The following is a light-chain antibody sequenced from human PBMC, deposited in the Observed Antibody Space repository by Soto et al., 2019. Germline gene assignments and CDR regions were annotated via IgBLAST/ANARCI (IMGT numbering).Light chain of an antibody. Sequence: EIEMTQSPASLSASVGDRATITCRASQSISSWLAWYQQKPGKAPKLLIYAASSLPSGVPSRFSGSGSGTDFTLTISSLQPEDFATYYCQQSNSFPPTFGGGTKVDIK. V-gene: IGKV1-12*01. CDR1: QSISSW. J-gene: IGKJ4*02. CDR3: QQSNSFPPT. CDR2: AAS.